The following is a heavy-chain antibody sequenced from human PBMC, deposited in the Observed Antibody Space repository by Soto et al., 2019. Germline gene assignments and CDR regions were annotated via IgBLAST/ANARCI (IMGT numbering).Heavy chain of an antibody. D-gene: IGHD2-15*01. V-gene: IGHV2-5*02. CDR2: IYWDDDK. J-gene: IGHJ4*02. CDR3: ARLVVAGITYYFAS. CDR1: GFSLSSSGVG. Sequence: QITLKESGPTLVKPTQTLTLTCTFSGFSLSSSGVGVGWIRQPPGKALEWLTFIYWDDDKRYSPSLKSRLTITKDTSKNQVALTLTNTDPVDTATYYSARLVVAGITYYFASWGQGTLLTVSS.